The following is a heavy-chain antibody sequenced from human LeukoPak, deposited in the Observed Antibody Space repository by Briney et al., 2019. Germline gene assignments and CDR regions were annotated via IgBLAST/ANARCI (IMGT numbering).Heavy chain of an antibody. D-gene: IGHD4-11*01. V-gene: IGHV4-59*01. CDR2: ISHSETP. CDR3: ATQRDHSDYVFDF. J-gene: IGHJ4*02. CDR1: GRSSSSYY. Sequence: SETLSLTCTVSGRSSSSYYWSWIRQSPGKGLERIGYISHSETPNYKSSLKSRVTISVDTSKKQFSLKLSSVTAADVAIYFCATQRDHSDYVFDFWGQGTLVTVSS.